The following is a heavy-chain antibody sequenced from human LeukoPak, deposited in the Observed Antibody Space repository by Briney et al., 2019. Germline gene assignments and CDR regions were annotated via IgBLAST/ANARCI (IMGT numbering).Heavy chain of an antibody. J-gene: IGHJ3*02. Sequence: KSSQTLSLTCTVSGGSISSGDYYWSWIRQPPGKGLEWIGYIYYSGSTYYNPSLKSRVTISVDTSKNQFSLKLSSVTAADTAVYYCARRTAGYCSGGSCYSDAFDIWGHGTMVTVSS. CDR1: GGSISSGDYY. D-gene: IGHD2-15*01. V-gene: IGHV4-30-4*01. CDR2: IYYSGST. CDR3: ARRTAGYCSGGSCYSDAFDI.